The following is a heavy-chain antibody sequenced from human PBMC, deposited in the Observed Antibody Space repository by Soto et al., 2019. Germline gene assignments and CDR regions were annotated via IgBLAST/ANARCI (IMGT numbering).Heavy chain of an antibody. J-gene: IGHJ4*02. D-gene: IGHD4-17*01. CDR2: ISGSGGST. V-gene: IGHV3-23*01. Sequence: GGSLRLSCAASGFTFSSYAMSWVRQAPGKGLEWVSAISGSGGSTYYADSVKGRFTISRDNSKNTLYLQMNSLRAEDTAVYYCAQLTTVPKGVDYWGQGTLVTVSS. CDR1: GFTFSSYA. CDR3: AQLTTVPKGVDY.